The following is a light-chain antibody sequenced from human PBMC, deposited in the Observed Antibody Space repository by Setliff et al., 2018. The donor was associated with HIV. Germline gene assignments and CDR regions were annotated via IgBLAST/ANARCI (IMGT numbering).Light chain of an antibody. CDR1: GRDLGVFNF. CDR2: ELN. J-gene: IGLJ1*01. Sequence: SALAQPASVSGSPGQSVSISCTGRGRDLGVFNFVSWYRQYPGDAPQLIIYELNNRPSGVSSRFSGSKSGNTASLTISDLQAQDEADYYCCSCTSTSPCAFGTGTKVTVL. CDR3: CSCTSTSPCA. V-gene: IGLV2-14*01.